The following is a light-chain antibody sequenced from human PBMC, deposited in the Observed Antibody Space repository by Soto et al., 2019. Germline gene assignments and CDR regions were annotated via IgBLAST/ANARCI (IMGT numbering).Light chain of an antibody. V-gene: IGKV1-5*03. CDR2: KVS. CDR3: QQYNGYSWA. Sequence: DIQMTQSPSTLSASVGDTVTITCRASQDLNDWLAWFQQKPGKAPNLLIYKVSNLESGVPSRFSGSGSGTEVTLHISSLQPDDFASYYCQQYNGYSWAFGQGTKVEIK. J-gene: IGKJ1*01. CDR1: QDLNDW.